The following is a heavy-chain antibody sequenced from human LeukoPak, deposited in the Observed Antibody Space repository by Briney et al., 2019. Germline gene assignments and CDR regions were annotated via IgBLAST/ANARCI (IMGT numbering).Heavy chain of an antibody. Sequence: GGSLRLSCAASGFTFSSYSMNWVRQAPGKGLEWVSYISSSSSTIYYADSVKGRFTISRDNAKNSLYLQMNSLRAEDTAVYYCARAYYDILTGYYDYWGQGTLVTVSS. J-gene: IGHJ4*02. CDR2: ISSSSSTI. CDR3: ARAYYDILTGYYDY. CDR1: GFTFSSYS. D-gene: IGHD3-9*01. V-gene: IGHV3-48*01.